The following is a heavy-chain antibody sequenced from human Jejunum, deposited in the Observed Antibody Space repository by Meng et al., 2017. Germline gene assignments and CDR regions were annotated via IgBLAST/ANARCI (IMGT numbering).Heavy chain of an antibody. V-gene: IGHV3-23*01. CDR1: GFSFSDYA. D-gene: IGHD5-24*01. CDR2: ILGSGYST. CDR3: AKRRADGYNSEFDY. Sequence: GGSLRLSCVGSGFSFSDYAMNWVRQAPGKGLEGVSDILGSGYSTYYADSVKGRFTIFRDNSRNTLYLQMHSLRADDTATYYCAKRRADGYNSEFDYWGQGTLVTVSS. J-gene: IGHJ4*02.